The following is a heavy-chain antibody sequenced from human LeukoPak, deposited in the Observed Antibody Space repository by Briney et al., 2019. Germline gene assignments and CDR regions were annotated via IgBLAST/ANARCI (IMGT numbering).Heavy chain of an antibody. J-gene: IGHJ4*02. CDR3: ARVQRVKFPLKYYFDY. CDR2: MNPNSGNT. Sequence: ASVKVSRKASGYTFTSYDINWVRQATGQGLEWMGWMNPNSGNTGYAQKFQGRVTMTRSTSLSTAYMELSSLRSEDTAVYYCARVQRVKFPLKYYFDYWGQGTLVTVSS. D-gene: IGHD3-10*01. V-gene: IGHV1-8*01. CDR1: GYTFTSYD.